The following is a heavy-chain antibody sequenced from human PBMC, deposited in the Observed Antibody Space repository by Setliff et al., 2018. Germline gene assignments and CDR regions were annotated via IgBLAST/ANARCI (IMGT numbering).Heavy chain of an antibody. CDR3: ARQPSSGSYYNARPYYFDH. CDR2: VHFGGDS. Sequence: SETLSLTCTVSGDSISRYYWSWIRQPPGKGLEYIGYVHFGGDSNYSPSLKSRVTISVDTSKNQFSVNLKSVTAADTAVYYCARQPSSGSYYNARPYYFDHWGQGILVTVSS. D-gene: IGHD3-10*01. J-gene: IGHJ4*02. CDR1: GDSISRYY. V-gene: IGHV4-59*08.